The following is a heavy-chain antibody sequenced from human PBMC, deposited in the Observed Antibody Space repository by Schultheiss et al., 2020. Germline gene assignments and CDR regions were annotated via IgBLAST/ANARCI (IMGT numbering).Heavy chain of an antibody. D-gene: IGHD3/OR15-3a*01. CDR2: ISYDGSNK. CDR1: GFTFSNYW. V-gene: IGHV3-30-3*01. CDR3: ARDPASMDSQHHYYMDV. Sequence: GGSLRLSCAASGFTFSNYWMHWVRQAPGKGLEWVAVISYDGSNKYYADSVKGRFTISRDNSKNTLYLQMNSLRAEDTAVYYCARDPASMDSQHHYYMDVWGKGTTVTVSS. J-gene: IGHJ6*03.